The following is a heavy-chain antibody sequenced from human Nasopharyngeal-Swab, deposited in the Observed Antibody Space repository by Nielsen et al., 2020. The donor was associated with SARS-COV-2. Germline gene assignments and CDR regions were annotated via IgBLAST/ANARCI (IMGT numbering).Heavy chain of an antibody. V-gene: IGHV3-30*18. J-gene: IGHJ4*02. CDR1: GFTFSSYG. CDR3: AKGTAWGVGTLDY. Sequence: GESLKISCAASGFTFSSYGMHWVRQAPGKGLEWVAVISYDGSNKYYADSVKGRFTISRDNSKNTLYLQMNSLRAEDTAVYYCAKGTAWGVGTLDYWGQGTLVTVSS. CDR2: ISYDGSNK. D-gene: IGHD4-23*01.